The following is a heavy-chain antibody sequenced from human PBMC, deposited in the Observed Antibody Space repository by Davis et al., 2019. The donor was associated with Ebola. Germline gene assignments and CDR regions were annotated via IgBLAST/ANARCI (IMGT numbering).Heavy chain of an antibody. V-gene: IGHV2-26*01. CDR2: IFSNDEK. J-gene: IGHJ4*02. CDR3: AWMNSAYYYDSSGYYSRHYFDY. CDR1: GFSLSNARMG. D-gene: IGHD3-22*01. Sequence: SGPTLVKPTETLTLTCTVSGFSLSNARMGVSWIRQPPGKALEWLAHIFSNDEKSYSTSLKSRLTISKDTSKSQVVLTMTNMDPVDTATYYCAWMNSAYYYDSSGYYSRHYFDYWGQGTLVTVSS.